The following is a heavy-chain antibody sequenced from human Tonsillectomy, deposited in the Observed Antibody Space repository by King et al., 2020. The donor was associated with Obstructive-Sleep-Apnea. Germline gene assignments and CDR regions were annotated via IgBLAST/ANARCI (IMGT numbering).Heavy chain of an antibody. CDR1: GFTFSSDA. CDR3: ARTYYYDSSGYSPGGY. D-gene: IGHD3-22*01. J-gene: IGHJ4*02. Sequence: VQLVESGGGVVQPGRSLRLSCSASGFTFSSDAMHWVRQAPGKGREWLAVISDDGSNKYHADSVKGLVPNSADNSKNTLPLQINSLSAEDTAVYYCARTYYYDSSGYSPGGYWGQGTLVTVSS. CDR2: ISDDGSNK. V-gene: IGHV3-30-3*01.